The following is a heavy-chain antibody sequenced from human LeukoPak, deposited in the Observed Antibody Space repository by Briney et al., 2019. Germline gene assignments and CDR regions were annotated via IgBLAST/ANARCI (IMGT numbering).Heavy chain of an antibody. J-gene: IGHJ4*02. V-gene: IGHV3-21*01. D-gene: IGHD2-15*01. CDR2: ISRTSDDI. Sequence: SGGSLRLSCATSGFSFSSYSMSWVRQAPGKGLEWVSFISRTSDDIYHADPVKGRFTISRDNANNSLYLQMNSLRAEDTGVYYCAKDLPAAVDWGQGTLVTVSS. CDR1: GFSFSSYS. CDR3: AKDLPAAVD.